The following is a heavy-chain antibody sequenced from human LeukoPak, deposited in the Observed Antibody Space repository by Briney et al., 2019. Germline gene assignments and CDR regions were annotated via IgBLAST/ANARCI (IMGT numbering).Heavy chain of an antibody. J-gene: IGHJ6*02. V-gene: IGHV4-59*01. D-gene: IGHD6-13*01. CDR2: IYYSGST. CDR1: GGSISSYY. CDR3: ARHSSSWYYDYYGMDV. Sequence: SETLSLTCTVSGGSISSYYWSWIRQPPGKGLEWIGYIYYSGSTNYNPSLKSRVTISVDTSKNQFSLKLSFVTAADTAVYYCARHSSSWYYDYYGMDVWGQGTTVTVSS.